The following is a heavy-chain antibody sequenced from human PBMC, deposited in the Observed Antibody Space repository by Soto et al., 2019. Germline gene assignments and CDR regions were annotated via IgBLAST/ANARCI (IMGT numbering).Heavy chain of an antibody. J-gene: IGHJ4*02. Sequence: AETLSLTCSVSGGAIIGSYWICSGQSPGKGLEWLGYVYYTGSTNYSPSLRSRVSISVDTSKNEFSLRLSSVTAADTAVYFCARSVAVPGAHIDYWGQGTQVTVSS. CDR1: GGAIIGSY. D-gene: IGHD6-19*01. CDR2: VYYTGST. CDR3: ARSVAVPGAHIDY. V-gene: IGHV4-59*01.